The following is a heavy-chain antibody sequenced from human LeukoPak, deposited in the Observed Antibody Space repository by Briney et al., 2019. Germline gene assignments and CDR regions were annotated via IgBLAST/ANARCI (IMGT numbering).Heavy chain of an antibody. J-gene: IGHJ4*02. CDR3: ARDVVAYGSGTYNYFDY. CDR1: GYIFTDNG. CDR2: ISTYNANT. D-gene: IGHD3-10*01. Sequence: GASVKVSCKTSGYIFTDNGISWVRLAPGQGLERMGWISTYNANTNYAQNLQGRVTMTRDTSTRTAYMELRSLRSDDTAVYYCARDVVAYGSGTYNYFDYWGQGTLVTVTS. V-gene: IGHV1-18*01.